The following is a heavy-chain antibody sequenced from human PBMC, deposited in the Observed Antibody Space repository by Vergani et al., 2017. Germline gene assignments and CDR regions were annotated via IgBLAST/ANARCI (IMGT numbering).Heavy chain of an antibody. CDR2: ISWDGGST. CDR3: ARDFLTRVTTLDYYYMGV. CDR1: GFTFDDYT. D-gene: IGHD1-1*01. V-gene: IGHV3-43*01. J-gene: IGHJ6*03. Sequence: EVQLVESGGVVVQPGGSLRLSCAASGFTFDDYTMHWVRQAPGKGLEWVSLISWDGGSTYYADSGKGRFTISRDNSKNTLYLEMNALRAEATAVYYCARDFLTRVTTLDYYYMGVWGKGTTVTVSS.